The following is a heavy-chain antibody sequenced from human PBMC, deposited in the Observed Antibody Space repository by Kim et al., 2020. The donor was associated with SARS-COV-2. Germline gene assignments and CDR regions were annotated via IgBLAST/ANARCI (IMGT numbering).Heavy chain of an antibody. J-gene: IGHJ4*02. CDR1: GFTFSSYA. CDR3: AKDKREASLRYFDWLQKRNYYFDY. D-gene: IGHD3-9*01. Sequence: GVSLRLSCAASGFTFSSYAMSWVRQAPGKGLEWVSAISGSGGSTYYADSVKGRFTISRDNSKNTLYLQMNSLRAEDTAVYYCAKDKREASLRYFDWLQKRNYYFDYWGQGTLVTVSS. CDR2: ISGSGGST. V-gene: IGHV3-23*01.